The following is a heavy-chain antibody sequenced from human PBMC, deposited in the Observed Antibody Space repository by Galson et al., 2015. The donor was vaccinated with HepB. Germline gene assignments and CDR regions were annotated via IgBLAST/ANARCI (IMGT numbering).Heavy chain of an antibody. Sequence: SCKASGGTFSSYAISWVRQAPGQGLEWMGRIIPILGIANYAQKFQGRVTITADKSTSTAYMELSSLRSEDTAVYYCAREEADYGDYPYYFDYWGQGTLVTVSS. CDR2: IIPILGIA. D-gene: IGHD4-17*01. V-gene: IGHV1-69*04. J-gene: IGHJ4*02. CDR3: AREEADYGDYPYYFDY. CDR1: GGTFSSYA.